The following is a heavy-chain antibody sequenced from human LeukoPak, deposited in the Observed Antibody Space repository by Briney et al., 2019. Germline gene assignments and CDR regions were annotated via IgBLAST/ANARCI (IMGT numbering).Heavy chain of an antibody. Sequence: PSETLSLTCTVSGYFISSGYYWGWLRQPPGKGLDWIGSIYHSGSTYYNPSLKSRVTISVDTSKNQFSLKLSSVTAADTAVYYCARELTSVTTIDYWGQGTLVTVSS. V-gene: IGHV4-38-2*02. CDR2: IYHSGST. J-gene: IGHJ4*02. CDR1: GYFISSGYY. D-gene: IGHD4-17*01. CDR3: ARELTSVTTIDY.